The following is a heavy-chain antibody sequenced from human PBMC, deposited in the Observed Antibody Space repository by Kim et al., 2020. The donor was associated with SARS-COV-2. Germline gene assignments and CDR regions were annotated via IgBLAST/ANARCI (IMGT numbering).Heavy chain of an antibody. D-gene: IGHD2-15*01. CDR2: ISGSGGST. J-gene: IGHJ4*02. CDR1: GFTFSSYA. CDR3: ASRDLGYCSGGSCSAPFGGEYFDY. V-gene: IGHV3-23*01. Sequence: GGSLRLSCAASGFTFSSYAMSWVRQAPGKGLEWVSAISGSGGSTYYADSVKGRFTISRDNSKNTLYLQMNSLRAEDTAVYYCASRDLGYCSGGSCSAPFGGEYFDYWGQGTLVTVSS.